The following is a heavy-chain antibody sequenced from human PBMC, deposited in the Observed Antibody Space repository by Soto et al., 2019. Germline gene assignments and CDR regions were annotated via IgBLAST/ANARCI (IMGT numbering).Heavy chain of an antibody. Sequence: GGSLRLSCAATGFTFSSYAMNWVRQAPGKGLECDSGISGSGGSTYYADSVKGRFTISRDNSKNTLYLQMNSLRAEDTAVYYCAKCQKSTSCYVDYWGQGSLVTVSA. D-gene: IGHD2-2*01. CDR3: AKCQKSTSCYVDY. V-gene: IGHV3-23*01. CDR2: ISGSGGST. J-gene: IGHJ4*02. CDR1: GFTFSSYA.